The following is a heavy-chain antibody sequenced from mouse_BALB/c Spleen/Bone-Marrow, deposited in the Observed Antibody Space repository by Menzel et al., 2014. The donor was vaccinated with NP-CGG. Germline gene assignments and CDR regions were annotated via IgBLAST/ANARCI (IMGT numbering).Heavy chain of an antibody. CDR1: GFTFSDYY. V-gene: IGHV5-12*02. CDR2: ISNGGGST. Sequence: EVHLVESGGSLVQPGGSLKLSCATSGFTFSDYYMYWVRQTPEKRLEWVAYISNGGGSTYYPDTVKGRFTISRDNAKNTLYLQVSRLKSEDTAMYYCARGGLWSSFDYWGQGTTLTVSS. CDR3: ARGGLWSSFDY. D-gene: IGHD1-1*02. J-gene: IGHJ2*01.